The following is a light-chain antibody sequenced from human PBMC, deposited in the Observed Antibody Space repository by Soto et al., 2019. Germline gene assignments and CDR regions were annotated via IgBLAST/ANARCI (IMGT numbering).Light chain of an antibody. J-gene: IGKJ5*01. Sequence: EIVMTQSPATLSVSPGERVTLSCRASQSVSSDLAWYHHKPGQAPRLLIYDTSNRATGIPARFSGSGSGTDFTLTISSLEPEDFAVYYCQQREHWPPITFGQGTRLEIK. V-gene: IGKV3-11*01. CDR3: QQREHWPPIT. CDR1: QSVSSD. CDR2: DTS.